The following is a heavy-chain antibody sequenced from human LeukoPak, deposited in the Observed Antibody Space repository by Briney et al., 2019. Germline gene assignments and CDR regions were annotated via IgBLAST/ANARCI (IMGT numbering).Heavy chain of an antibody. Sequence: GASVKVSCKASGYTFTGYYMHWVRQAPGQGLEWMGWINPNSGGTNYAQKFQGRVTMTRDTSVSTAYMELRSLRSDDTAVYYCARPYGSGSYSVWGQGTLVTVSS. CDR2: INPNSGGT. J-gene: IGHJ4*02. D-gene: IGHD3-10*01. CDR3: ARPYGSGSYSV. CDR1: GYTFTGYY. V-gene: IGHV1-2*02.